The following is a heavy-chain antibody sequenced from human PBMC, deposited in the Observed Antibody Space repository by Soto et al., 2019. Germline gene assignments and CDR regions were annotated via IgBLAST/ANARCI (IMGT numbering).Heavy chain of an antibody. CDR2: INSDGSST. Sequence: GGSLRLSCAASGFTFSSYWMHWVRQAPGKGLVWVSRINSDGSSTSYADSVKGRFTISRDNAKNTLYLQMNSLRAEDTAVYYCAKGRGSGWAWYFDNWGQGTLVTVSS. V-gene: IGHV3-74*01. J-gene: IGHJ4*02. D-gene: IGHD6-19*01. CDR3: AKGRGSGWAWYFDN. CDR1: GFTFSSYW.